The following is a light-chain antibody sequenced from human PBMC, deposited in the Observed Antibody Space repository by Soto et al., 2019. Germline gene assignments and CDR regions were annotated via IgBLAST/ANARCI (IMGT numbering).Light chain of an antibody. CDR1: QSVSSY. CDR3: QQHSNWHSYT. CDR2: DAS. Sequence: EIVLTQSPSTLSLSPGERATLSCRASQSVSSYLAWYQQKPGQAPRLLIYDASNRATGIPPRFSGSGSGTAFTLTISSREPEDFAVSYCQQHSNWHSYTFGQGTKLEIK. V-gene: IGKV3-11*01. J-gene: IGKJ2*01.